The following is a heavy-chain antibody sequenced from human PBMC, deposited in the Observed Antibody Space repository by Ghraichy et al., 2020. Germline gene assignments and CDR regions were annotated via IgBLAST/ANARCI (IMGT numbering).Heavy chain of an antibody. CDR2: ISSSGHST. V-gene: IGHV3-64D*06. CDR1: GFTFSRYT. J-gene: IGHJ4*02. D-gene: IGHD2-21*01. Sequence: GGSLRLSCSASGFTFSRYTMHWVRQAPGKGLEYVSTISSSGHSTYYAGSVEGRFTISRDNSKNTLFLQMSSLRAEDTALYYCVRGHNIVVVLVEFDSWGQGTLVTVSS. CDR3: VRGHNIVVVLVEFDS.